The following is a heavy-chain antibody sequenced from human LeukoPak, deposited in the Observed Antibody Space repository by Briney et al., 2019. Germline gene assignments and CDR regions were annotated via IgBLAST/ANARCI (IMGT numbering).Heavy chain of an antibody. CDR3: ARDPGSSGYFDY. V-gene: IGHV3-30*03. Sequence: GGSLRLSCAASGFTFSSYGMHWVRQAPGKGLEWVAVISYDGSNKYYADSVKGRFTISRDNSKNTLYLQMNSLRDEDTAVYYCARDPGSSGYFDYWGQGTLVTVSS. CDR2: ISYDGSNK. J-gene: IGHJ4*02. D-gene: IGHD6-19*01. CDR1: GFTFSSYG.